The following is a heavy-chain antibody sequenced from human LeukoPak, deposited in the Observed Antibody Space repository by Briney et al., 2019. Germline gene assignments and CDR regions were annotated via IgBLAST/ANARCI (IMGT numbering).Heavy chain of an antibody. CDR2: ISAYTGNT. V-gene: IGHV1-18*01. Sequence: ASVKVSCKASGYTFTSYGISWVRQAPGQGLEWMGWISAYTGNTKYAQKLQGRVTMTTDTSTSTAYTELRSLRSDDTAVYYCARVRVDSSGRAFDIWGQGTMVTVSS. CDR1: GYTFTSYG. D-gene: IGHD3-22*01. J-gene: IGHJ3*02. CDR3: ARVRVDSSGRAFDI.